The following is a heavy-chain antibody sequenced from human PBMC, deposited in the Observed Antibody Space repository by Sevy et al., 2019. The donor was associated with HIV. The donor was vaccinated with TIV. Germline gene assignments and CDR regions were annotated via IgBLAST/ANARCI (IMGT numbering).Heavy chain of an antibody. CDR1: GFNLSSYS. J-gene: IGHJ4*02. Sequence: GGSLRLSCAASGFNLSSYSMNWVRQAPGKGLEWVSYISSSSSTIYYADSVKGRFTISRDNAKNSLYLQMNSLRAEDTAVYYCARTGPPGYYYDSSGSDYWGQGSLVTVSS. D-gene: IGHD3-22*01. CDR2: ISSSSSTI. CDR3: ARTGPPGYYYDSSGSDY. V-gene: IGHV3-48*01.